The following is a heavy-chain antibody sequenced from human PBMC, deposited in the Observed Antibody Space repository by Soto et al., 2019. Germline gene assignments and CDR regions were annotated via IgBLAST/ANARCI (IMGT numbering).Heavy chain of an antibody. CDR1: GFTFDDYG. Sequence: ESGGGVVRPGGSLRLSCAASGFTFDDYGMSWVRQAPGKGLEWVSGINWNGGSTGYADSVKGRFTISRDNAKNSLYLQMNSLRAEDTALYYCARSPYDSSGYYYYFDYWGQGTLVTVSS. CDR3: ARSPYDSSGYYYYFDY. CDR2: INWNGGST. D-gene: IGHD3-22*01. V-gene: IGHV3-20*04. J-gene: IGHJ4*02.